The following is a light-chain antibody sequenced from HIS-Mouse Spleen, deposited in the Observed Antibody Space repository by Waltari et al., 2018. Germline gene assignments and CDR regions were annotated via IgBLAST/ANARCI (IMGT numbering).Light chain of an antibody. Sequence: EIVITQSPATLSVSPGERATPSCRASQSVSSNLAWYQQKPGQAPRLLIYGASTRATGIPARFSGSGSGTEFTLTISSMQSEDFAVYYCQQYNNWPYTFGQGTKLEIK. CDR1: QSVSSN. CDR3: QQYNNWPYT. V-gene: IGKV3-15*01. J-gene: IGKJ2*01. CDR2: GAS.